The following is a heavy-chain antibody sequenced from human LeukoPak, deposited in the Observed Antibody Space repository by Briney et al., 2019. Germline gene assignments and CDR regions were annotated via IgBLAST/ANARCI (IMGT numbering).Heavy chain of an antibody. J-gene: IGHJ5*02. Sequence: SQTLSLTCAISGDSVSNKNAAWNWIRQSPSRALEWLGKTYYKSKWYNDYATSVKSRITINPDTSKDQISLQLHSVTPEDTAIYYCARAEVGTTGWFDPWGQGTLVTVSS. D-gene: IGHD1-26*01. V-gene: IGHV6-1*01. CDR2: TYYKSKWYN. CDR3: ARAEVGTTGWFDP. CDR1: GDSVSNKNAA.